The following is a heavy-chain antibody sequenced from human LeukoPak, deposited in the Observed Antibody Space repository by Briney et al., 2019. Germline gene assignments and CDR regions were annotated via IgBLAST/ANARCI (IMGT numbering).Heavy chain of an antibody. CDR3: AKGWRVRGLNDAFDI. CDR1: GGSISSSSYY. Sequence: PSETLSLTCTVSGGSISSSSYYWGWIRQPPGKGLEWIGSIYYSGSTYYNPSLKSRVTISVDTSKNQFSLKLNSVTAADTAVYYCAKGWRVRGLNDAFDIWGQGTMVIVSS. V-gene: IGHV4-39*07. D-gene: IGHD3-10*01. CDR2: IYYSGST. J-gene: IGHJ3*02.